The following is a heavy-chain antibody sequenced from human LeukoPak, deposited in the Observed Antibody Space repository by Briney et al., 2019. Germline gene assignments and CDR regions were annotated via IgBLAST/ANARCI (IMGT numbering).Heavy chain of an antibody. Sequence: SETLSLTCAVYGGSFSGYYWSWIRQPPGKELEWIGEINHSGSTNYNPSLKSRVTISVDTSKNQFSLKLSSVTAADTAVYYCARAFAGYSSGWYYFDYWGQGTLVTVSS. V-gene: IGHV4-34*01. CDR3: ARAFAGYSSGWYYFDY. CDR2: INHSGST. D-gene: IGHD6-19*01. CDR1: GGSFSGYY. J-gene: IGHJ4*02.